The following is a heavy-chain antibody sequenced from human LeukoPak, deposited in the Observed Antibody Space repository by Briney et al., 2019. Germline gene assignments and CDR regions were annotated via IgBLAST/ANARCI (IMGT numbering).Heavy chain of an antibody. J-gene: IGHJ5*02. D-gene: IGHD6-6*01. V-gene: IGHV3-7*04. CDR1: GFSFSNYY. CDR2: INQDGSEK. Sequence: GGSLRLSCAASGFSFSNYYMSWVRQAPGKGLEWVANINQDGSEKTYVDSARGRFTISRDNAKNSLYLQMNSLRAEDTALYYCARDQDSIGRGFFDAWGQGTLVTVSS. CDR3: ARDQDSIGRGFFDA.